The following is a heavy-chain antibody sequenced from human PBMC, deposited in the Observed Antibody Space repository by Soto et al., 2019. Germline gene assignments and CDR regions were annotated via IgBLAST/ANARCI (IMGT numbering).Heavy chain of an antibody. V-gene: IGHV5-51*01. J-gene: IGHJ4*02. D-gene: IGHD4-4*01. Sequence: GESPKIPCKGSGYSFNTPWIRWVPQMPGRGLEWMGIIYPGDSNPRYSPSFRGQVTISADKSTSTAYLQWSSLKASDTAIYYCATQTTLGYWGQGTLVTVS. CDR1: GYSFNTPW. CDR2: IYPGDSNP. CDR3: ATQTTLGY.